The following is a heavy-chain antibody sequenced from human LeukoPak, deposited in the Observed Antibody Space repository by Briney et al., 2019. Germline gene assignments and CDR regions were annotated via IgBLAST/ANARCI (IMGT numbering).Heavy chain of an antibody. D-gene: IGHD3-10*02. CDR1: GFTFGSYA. Sequence: GGSLRLSCAASGFTFGSYAMSWVRQAPGKGLEWVSVIYSGGSTYYADSVKGRFTISRDNSKNTLYLQMNSLRAEDTAVYYCAELGITMIGGVWGKGTTVTISS. CDR2: IYSGGST. V-gene: IGHV3-23*03. CDR3: AELGITMIGGV. J-gene: IGHJ6*04.